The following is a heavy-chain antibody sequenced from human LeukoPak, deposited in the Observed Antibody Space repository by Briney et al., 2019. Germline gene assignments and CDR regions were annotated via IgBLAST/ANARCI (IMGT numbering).Heavy chain of an antibody. V-gene: IGHV4-30-2*01. J-gene: IGHJ5*02. CDR3: ARLLGAPPNIAARPTTGWFDP. Sequence: SETLSLTCTVSGGSISSGGYYWSWIRQPPGKGLEWIGYIYHSGSTYYNPSLKSRVTISVDRSKNQFSLKLSSVTAADTAVYYCARLLGAPPNIAARPTTGWFDPWGQGTLVTVSS. CDR1: GGSISSGGYY. D-gene: IGHD6-6*01. CDR2: IYHSGST.